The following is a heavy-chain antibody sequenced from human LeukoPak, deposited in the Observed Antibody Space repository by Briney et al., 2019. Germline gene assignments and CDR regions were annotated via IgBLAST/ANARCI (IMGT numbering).Heavy chain of an antibody. V-gene: IGHV1-2*06. J-gene: IGHJ4*02. Sequence: GASVKVSCKASGYTFTGYYMHWGRQAPGQGLEWMGRINPNSGDTNYAQKFQGRVTMTRDTSISTAYMELSRLRSDDTAVYYCARAFEATVVTNDYWGQGTLVTVSS. CDR1: GYTFTGYY. D-gene: IGHD4-23*01. CDR3: ARAFEATVVTNDY. CDR2: INPNSGDT.